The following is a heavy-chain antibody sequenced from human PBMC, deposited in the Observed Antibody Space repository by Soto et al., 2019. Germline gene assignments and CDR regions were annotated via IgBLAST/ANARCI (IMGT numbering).Heavy chain of an antibody. CDR3: ARDAPPDDY. V-gene: IGHV3-48*01. CDR2: ISSSSGTI. Sequence: AGGSLRLSCAASGFTFSSYSMNWVRQAPGKGLEWVSYISSSSGTIYYADSVKGRFTISRDIARNSLYLQMNSLRAEDTAVYYCARDAPPDDYWGQGTLVTVSS. CDR1: GFTFSSYS. J-gene: IGHJ4*02.